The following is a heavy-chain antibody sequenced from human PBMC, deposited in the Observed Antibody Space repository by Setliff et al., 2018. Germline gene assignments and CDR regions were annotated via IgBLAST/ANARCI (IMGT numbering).Heavy chain of an antibody. D-gene: IGHD3-22*01. Sequence: HPGGSLRLSCAASEFTLSTYWIHWVRQAPRKGLVWVSRINSDGSTTTYADSVKGRFTISRDNGKNTVYLQMNSLRAEDTAMYYCVRGSAYSSGSFDCWGQGTLGTV. CDR1: EFTLSTYW. CDR3: VRGSAYSSGSFDC. CDR2: INSDGSTT. V-gene: IGHV3-74*01. J-gene: IGHJ4*02.